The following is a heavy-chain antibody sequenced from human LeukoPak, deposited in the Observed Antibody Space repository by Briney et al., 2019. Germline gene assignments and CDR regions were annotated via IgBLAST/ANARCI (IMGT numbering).Heavy chain of an antibody. J-gene: IGHJ4*02. D-gene: IGHD4-17*01. CDR3: ARDHDYGDYPGGDVEY. Sequence: PGGSLRLSCAASGFTVSSNYMSWVRQAPGKGLEWVSVIYSGGSTYYADSVKGRFTISRDNSKNTLYLQMNSLRAEDTAVYYCARDHDYGDYPGGDVEYWGQGTLVTVSS. CDR1: GFTVSSNY. CDR2: IYSGGST. V-gene: IGHV3-66*01.